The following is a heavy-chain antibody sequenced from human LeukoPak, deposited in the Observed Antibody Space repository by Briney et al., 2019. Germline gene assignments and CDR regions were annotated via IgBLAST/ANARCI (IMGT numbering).Heavy chain of an antibody. CDR3: ARGRSGWYYFDY. J-gene: IGHJ4*02. V-gene: IGHV3-53*01. Sequence: RGSLRLSCAASGFTVSSNYMSWVRQAPGKGLEWVSVIYSGGSTYYADSVKGRFTISRDNSKNTLYLQMNSLRAEDTAVYYCARGRSGWYYFDYWGQGTLVTVSS. CDR2: IYSGGST. CDR1: GFTVSSNY. D-gene: IGHD6-19*01.